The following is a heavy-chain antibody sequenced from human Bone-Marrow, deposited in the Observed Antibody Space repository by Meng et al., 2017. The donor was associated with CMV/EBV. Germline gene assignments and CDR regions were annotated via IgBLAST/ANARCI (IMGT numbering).Heavy chain of an antibody. Sequence: GESLKIPCSASGFTFSSYAMTWVRQAPGKGLEWVSVIYTSGYTTYYADSMKGRFTISRDNAKNPLYLEINSLRAEDTAVYYCAKDADTNYVAAALDYWGQGILVTVSS. CDR3: AKDADTNYVAAALDY. CDR2: IYTSGYTT. V-gene: IGHV3-23*03. D-gene: IGHD4-11*01. CDR1: GFTFSSYA. J-gene: IGHJ4*02.